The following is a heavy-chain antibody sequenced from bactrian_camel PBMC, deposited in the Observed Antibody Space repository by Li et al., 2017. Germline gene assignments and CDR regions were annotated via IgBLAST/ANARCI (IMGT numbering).Heavy chain of an antibody. V-gene: IGHV3S40*01. CDR2: ISPASGRR. J-gene: IGHJ4*01. CDR1: GLTFRAYD. Sequence: VQLVESGGGLVQPGGSLTLTCTVSGLTFRAYDMSWVRQAPGKEREGVAAISPASGRRYYGDSVKGRFTISKDNAKKILYLEMHNVKVDDTGVYYCAAHSLRGGKWSLDPTRFAVWGQGTQVTVS. CDR3: AAHSLRGGKWSLDPTRFAV. D-gene: IGHD1*01.